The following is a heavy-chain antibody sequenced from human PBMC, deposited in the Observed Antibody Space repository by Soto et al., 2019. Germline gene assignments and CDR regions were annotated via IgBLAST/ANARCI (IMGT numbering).Heavy chain of an antibody. CDR3: ARVERGTAATGVDAFDI. D-gene: IGHD2-21*02. Sequence: QVQLQQWGAGLLKPSETLSLTCAVFGGSVNSGNYYWSWIRQPPGKGLEWIGEMSHSGGTHFHPSRKSRATIAWETSKNQFSRTMRSVTAADTSLYYCARVERGTAATGVDAFDIWGPGTMVTVSS. CDR1: GGSVNSGNYY. J-gene: IGHJ3*02. V-gene: IGHV4-34*01. CDR2: MSHSGGT.